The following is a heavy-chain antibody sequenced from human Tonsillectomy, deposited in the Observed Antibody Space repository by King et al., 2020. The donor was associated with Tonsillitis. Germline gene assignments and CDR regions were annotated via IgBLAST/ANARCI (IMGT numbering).Heavy chain of an antibody. D-gene: IGHD3-16*02. J-gene: IGHJ4*02. V-gene: IGHV4-39*01. Sequence: QLQESGPGLVKLSETLSLTCTVSGGSISNNNYYWGWIRQPPGKGLEWIGSIYYSGSTYYNPSLKSRVTISVDTSKNQFSLKLSSVTAADTAVYYCARLRYDYFWGSYRYPFDYWGQGTLVTVSS. CDR2: IYYSGST. CDR1: GGSISNNNYY. CDR3: ARLRYDYFWGSYRYPFDY.